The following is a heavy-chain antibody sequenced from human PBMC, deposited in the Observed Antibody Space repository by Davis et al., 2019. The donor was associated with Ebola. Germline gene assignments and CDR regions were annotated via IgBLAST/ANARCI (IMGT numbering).Heavy chain of an antibody. J-gene: IGHJ5*02. V-gene: IGHV3-21*01. D-gene: IGHD2-15*01. CDR3: ARGLYCSGGSCYSGNWFDP. CDR2: ISSSSSYI. CDR1: GFTLSSYS. Sequence: GESLKISCAASGFTLSSYSMNWVRQAPGKGLEWVSSISSSSSYIYYADSVKGRFTISRDNAKNSLYLQMNSLRAEDTAVYYCARGLYCSGGSCYSGNWFDPWGQGTLVTVSS.